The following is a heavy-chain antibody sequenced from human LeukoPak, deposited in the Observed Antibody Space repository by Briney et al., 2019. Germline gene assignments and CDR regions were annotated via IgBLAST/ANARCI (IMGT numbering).Heavy chain of an antibody. J-gene: IGHJ4*02. CDR1: GFTFSSYA. Sequence: GGSPRLSCAASGFTFSSYAMHWVRQAPGKGLEWVAIISFDGSDKYYADSVKGRFTISRDNSKNILYLQMNSLRAEDTAVYYCSKVRVVFNWNYAYYFDSWGQGTLVTVSS. V-gene: IGHV3-30*18. CDR2: ISFDGSDK. D-gene: IGHD1-7*01. CDR3: SKVRVVFNWNYAYYFDS.